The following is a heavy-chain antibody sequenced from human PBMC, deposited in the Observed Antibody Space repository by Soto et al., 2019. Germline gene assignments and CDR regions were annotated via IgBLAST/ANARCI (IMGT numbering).Heavy chain of an antibody. J-gene: IGHJ4*02. CDR2: IYYSGST. V-gene: IGHV4-59*08. CDR3: ARRGYKSIAWDY. D-gene: IGHD6-6*01. CDR1: GGSISSYY. Sequence: ASETLSLTCTVSGGSISSYYWSWIRQPPGKGLEWIGYIYYSGSTNYNPSLKSRVTISVDTSKNQFSLKLSSVTAADTAVYYCARRGYKSIAWDYWGQRTLVTVSS.